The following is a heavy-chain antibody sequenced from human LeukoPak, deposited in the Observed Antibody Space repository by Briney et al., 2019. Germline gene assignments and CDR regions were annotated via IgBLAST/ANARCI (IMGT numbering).Heavy chain of an antibody. Sequence: GGSLRLSCAASGFTFSSYAMHWVRQAPGKGLESVSTISSNGGSTHYAKSVKGRFTISRDNSKNTLYLQMGSLRGEDTALYYCAENWNCDFWGQGTLVTVSS. J-gene: IGHJ4*02. CDR2: ISSNGGST. D-gene: IGHD1-7*01. V-gene: IGHV3-64*01. CDR1: GFTFSSYA. CDR3: AENWNCDF.